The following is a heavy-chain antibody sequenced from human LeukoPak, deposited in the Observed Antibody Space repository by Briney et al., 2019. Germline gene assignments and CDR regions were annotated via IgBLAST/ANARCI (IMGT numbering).Heavy chain of an antibody. D-gene: IGHD6-6*01. V-gene: IGHV3-74*01. Sequence: GGSLRLSRAASGFTFSSYWMHWVRQAPGKGLVWVSRINSDGSSTSYADSVKGRFTISRDNAKNTLYLQMNSLRAEDTAVYCCVVLKYYYYMDVWGKGTTVTVSS. CDR2: INSDGSST. J-gene: IGHJ6*03. CDR1: GFTFSSYW. CDR3: VVLKYYYYMDV.